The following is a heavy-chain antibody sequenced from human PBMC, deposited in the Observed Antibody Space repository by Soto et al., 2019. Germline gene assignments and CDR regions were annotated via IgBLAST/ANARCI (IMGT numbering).Heavy chain of an antibody. CDR1: GFTFDDYA. V-gene: IGHV3-9*01. CDR2: ISWNSGSI. J-gene: IGHJ4*02. CDR3: AKVSVITMVREYYFDY. D-gene: IGHD3-10*01. Sequence: GGSLRLSCAASGFTFDDYAMHWVRQAPGEGLEWVSGISWNSGSIGYADSVKGRFTISRDNAKNSLYLQMNSLRAEDTALYYCAKVSVITMVREYYFDYWGQGTLVTVSS.